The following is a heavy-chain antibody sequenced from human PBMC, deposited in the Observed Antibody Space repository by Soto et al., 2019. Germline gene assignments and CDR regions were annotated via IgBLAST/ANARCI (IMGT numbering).Heavy chain of an antibody. CDR2: INPGRGST. D-gene: IGHD1-1*01. V-gene: IGHV1-46*01. CDR3: ARISNSLPDY. Sequence: QVQLVQSGAEVKKPGASVKVSCKASGYTFTNYHIHWVRQAPGQGLEWMGIINPGRGSTTYAHKFHGRVNMCRDTATSTVYMELDRLRSDDTAVYFCARISNSLPDYWGQGTLVTVSS. CDR1: GYTFTNYH. J-gene: IGHJ4*02.